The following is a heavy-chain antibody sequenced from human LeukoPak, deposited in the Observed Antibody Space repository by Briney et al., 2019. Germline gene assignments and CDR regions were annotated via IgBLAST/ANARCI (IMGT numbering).Heavy chain of an antibody. Sequence: SETLSLTCTVSGGSISSSSYYWGWIRQPPGKGLEWIGSIYYSGSTYYNPSLKSRVTISVDTSKNQFSLKLSSVTAADTAVYYCARAVAGTHFDYWGQGTLVTVSS. D-gene: IGHD6-19*01. CDR3: ARAVAGTHFDY. CDR2: IYYSGST. J-gene: IGHJ4*02. V-gene: IGHV4-39*07. CDR1: GGSISSSSYY.